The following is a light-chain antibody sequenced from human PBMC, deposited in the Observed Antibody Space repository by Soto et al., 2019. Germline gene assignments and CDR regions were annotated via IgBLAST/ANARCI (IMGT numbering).Light chain of an antibody. CDR1: QSISHY. Sequence: DIQMTQSPSPLSASVGDTVTITCRASQSISHYFSWYQQKPGKAPQLLIYAASNLQTGVPSRFSGSGFGTDFTLTISSLQPEDFAAYYCQQSYDMPWTFGLGTKVDIK. J-gene: IGKJ1*01. CDR2: AAS. V-gene: IGKV1-39*01. CDR3: QQSYDMPWT.